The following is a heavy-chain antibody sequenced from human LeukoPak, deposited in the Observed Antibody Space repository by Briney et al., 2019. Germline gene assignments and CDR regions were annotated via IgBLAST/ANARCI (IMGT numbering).Heavy chain of an antibody. CDR2: IRYDGSNK. V-gene: IGHV3-30*02. CDR1: GFTFSSYG. CDR3: ARHRPYVWGRYREIDY. Sequence: PGGSLRLSCAASGFTFSSYGMHWVRQAPGKGLEWVAFIRYDGSNKYYADSVKGRFTISRDNSKNTLYLQMNSLRAEDTAVYYCARHRPYVWGRYREIDYWGQGTLVTVSS. J-gene: IGHJ4*02. D-gene: IGHD3-16*02.